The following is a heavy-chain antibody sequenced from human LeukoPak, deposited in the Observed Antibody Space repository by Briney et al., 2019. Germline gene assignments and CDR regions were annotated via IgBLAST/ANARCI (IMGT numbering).Heavy chain of an antibody. J-gene: IGHJ4*02. V-gene: IGHV3-30*02. Sequence: TGGSLRLSCAASGFTFSSYGMHWVRQAPGKGLEWVAFIRYDGSNKYYADSVKGRFTISRDNSKNTLYLQISSLRPEDTAVYYCAKVRNTYGDFDYWGQGTLVTVSS. CDR2: IRYDGSNK. CDR3: AKVRNTYGDFDY. CDR1: GFTFSSYG. D-gene: IGHD5-18*01.